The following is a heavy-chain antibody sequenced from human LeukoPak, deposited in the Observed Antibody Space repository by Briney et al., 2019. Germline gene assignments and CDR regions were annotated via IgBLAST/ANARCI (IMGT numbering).Heavy chain of an antibody. D-gene: IGHD4-17*01. Sequence: SETLSLTCTVSGGSISSGGYYWSWIRQPAGKGLEWIGRIYSSGSAHYNPSLKSRVTMSVDTSKNQFSLNLSSVTAADTAVYYCARESMYDCGDGNYFFYYLDVWGQGTTVTVSS. CDR1: GGSISSGGYY. J-gene: IGHJ6*03. V-gene: IGHV4-61*02. CDR2: IYSSGSA. CDR3: ARESMYDCGDGNYFFYYLDV.